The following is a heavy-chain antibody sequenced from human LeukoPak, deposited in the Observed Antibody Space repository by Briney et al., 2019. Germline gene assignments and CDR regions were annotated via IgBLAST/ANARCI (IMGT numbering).Heavy chain of an antibody. V-gene: IGHV4-34*01. Sequence: SETLSLTCAVYGGSFSGYYWSWIRQPPGKGLEWIGEINNSGRTNYNPSLKSRVTISVDTSKNQFSLKLSSVTAADTAVYYCARFPTKNCSGGSCYPNLGYYYYGMDVWGKGTTVTVSS. CDR2: INNSGRT. D-gene: IGHD2-15*01. CDR1: GGSFSGYY. CDR3: ARFPTKNCSGGSCYPNLGYYYYGMDV. J-gene: IGHJ6*04.